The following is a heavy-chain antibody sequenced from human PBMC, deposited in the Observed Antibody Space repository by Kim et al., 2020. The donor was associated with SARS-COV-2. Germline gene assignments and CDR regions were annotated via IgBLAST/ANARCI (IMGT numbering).Heavy chain of an antibody. Sequence: SPSFQGQVTISADKSISTAYLQWSSLKASDTAMYYCARQQQLVRGNWFDPWGQGTLVTVSS. V-gene: IGHV5-51*01. CDR3: ARQQQLVRGNWFDP. D-gene: IGHD6-13*01. J-gene: IGHJ5*02.